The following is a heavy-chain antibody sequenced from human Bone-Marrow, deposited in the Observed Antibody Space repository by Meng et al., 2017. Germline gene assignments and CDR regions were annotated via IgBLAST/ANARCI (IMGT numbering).Heavy chain of an antibody. J-gene: IGHJ4*02. D-gene: IGHD6-13*01. CDR2: IKRNSDGGTI. CDR1: GLSFTDAW. Sequence: EVLLVESGGGLVKPGGSLRLSCVAAGLSFTDAWMSWGRQAPGKGLEWVGRIKRNSDGGTIDYAAPVKGRFTISRDDSKNTLYLQMDSLITEDTAVYFCATGAAAADHWGQGTLVTVSS. V-gene: IGHV3-15*01. CDR3: ATGAAAADH.